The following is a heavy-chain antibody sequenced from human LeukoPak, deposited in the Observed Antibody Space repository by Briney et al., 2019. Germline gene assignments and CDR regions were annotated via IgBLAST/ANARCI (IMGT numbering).Heavy chain of an antibody. CDR2: ISGSGDST. J-gene: IGHJ4*02. CDR3: ARGSGWLDY. D-gene: IGHD6-19*01. Sequence: GGSLRLSCAASGFTFSSYAMSWVRQAPGKGLEWVSAISGSGDSTYYSDSVKGRFTISRDNSKNTLYLQMNSLRAEDTAVYYCARGSGWLDYWGQGTLVTVSS. CDR1: GFTFSSYA. V-gene: IGHV3-23*01.